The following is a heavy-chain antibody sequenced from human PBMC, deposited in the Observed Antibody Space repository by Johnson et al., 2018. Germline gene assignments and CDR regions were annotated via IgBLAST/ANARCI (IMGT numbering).Heavy chain of an antibody. J-gene: IGHJ6*02. D-gene: IGHD1-1*01. CDR3: ARARGGSGYYNTGMDV. CDR1: GFIFDDYG. Sequence: VQLRESGGDVVRHGGSLRPSCAASGFIFDDYGMRWVRQDPGQGLEWVSGINWHGGSAAYAASVKGRFTMSRDNAKKSLYRQMDSLRGEDAALYYCARARGGSGYYNTGMDVWGQGTTVTVSS. CDR2: INWHGGSA. V-gene: IGHV3-20*04.